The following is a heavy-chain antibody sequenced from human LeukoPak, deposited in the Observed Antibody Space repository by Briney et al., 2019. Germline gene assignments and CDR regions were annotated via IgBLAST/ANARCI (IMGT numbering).Heavy chain of an antibody. Sequence: GGSLRLSCAASGFTFSSYAMHWVHQAPGKRPEYVSIISSDGGDTDYANSVKGRSTISRDNYKNTLYLQLGRLRAGDMTTYYCATAQGGDVVGRPSGIWGQGTLVTVSS. J-gene: IGHJ4*02. CDR2: ISSDGGDT. V-gene: IGHV3-64*01. CDR1: GFTFSSYA. CDR3: ATAQGGDVVGRPSGI. D-gene: IGHD3-16*01.